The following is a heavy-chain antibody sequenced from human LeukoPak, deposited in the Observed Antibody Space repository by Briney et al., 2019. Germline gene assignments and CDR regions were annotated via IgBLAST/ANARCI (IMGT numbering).Heavy chain of an antibody. CDR1: GGTFSSYA. CDR2: IIPIFGTA. D-gene: IGHD3-22*01. V-gene: IGHV1-69*13. CDR3: ARGDYDSSGYYFGTPLYYFDY. J-gene: IGHJ4*02. Sequence: GASVTVSCKASGGTFSSYAISWVRQAPGQGLEWMGGIIPIFGTANYAQKFQGRVTITADESTSTAYMELSSLRSEDTAVYYCARGDYDSSGYYFGTPLYYFDYWGQGTLVTVSS.